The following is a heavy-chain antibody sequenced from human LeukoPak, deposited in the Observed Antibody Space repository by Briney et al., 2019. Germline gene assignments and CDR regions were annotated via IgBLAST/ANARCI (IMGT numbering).Heavy chain of an antibody. CDR3: ARDSYGGTTGY. CDR2: TSAYNGNT. J-gene: IGHJ4*02. Sequence: ASVTVSCTASVYTFTSYGISWVRQAPGQGLAWMGWTSAYNGNTNYAQILQGRVTMTTDTSTSTAYMELRSLRSDDTAVYYCARDSYGGTTGYWGQGTLVTVSS. D-gene: IGHD4-23*01. CDR1: VYTFTSYG. V-gene: IGHV1-18*01.